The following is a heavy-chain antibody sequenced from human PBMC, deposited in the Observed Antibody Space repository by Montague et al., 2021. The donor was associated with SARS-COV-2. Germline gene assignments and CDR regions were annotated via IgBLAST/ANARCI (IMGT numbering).Heavy chain of an antibody. CDR3: ARDSSGWSRFDY. CDR2: IYHSGST. J-gene: IGHJ4*02. D-gene: IGHD6-19*01. Sequence: LEWLGEIYHSGSTNYNPSLKSRVTISVDKSKNQFSLKLSSVTAADTAGYYCARDSSGWSRFDYWGQGTLVTVSS. V-gene: IGHV4-4*02.